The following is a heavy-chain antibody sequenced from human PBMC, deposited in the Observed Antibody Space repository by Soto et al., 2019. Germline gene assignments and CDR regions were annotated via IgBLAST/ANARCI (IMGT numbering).Heavy chain of an antibody. V-gene: IGHV4-4*07. Sequence: QVQLQESSPGLVKPSETLSLTCTVSGDSMTKYYWSWIRQPAGKGLEWIGRIYTSGSTNYNPSLTSRVTMSIDTSNNHFSLKLKSVTAADTSVYYSARTVGAAYYSDFWGQGALVTVSS. D-gene: IGHD1-26*01. CDR2: IYTSGST. J-gene: IGHJ4*02. CDR3: ARTVGAAYYSDF. CDR1: GDSMTKYY.